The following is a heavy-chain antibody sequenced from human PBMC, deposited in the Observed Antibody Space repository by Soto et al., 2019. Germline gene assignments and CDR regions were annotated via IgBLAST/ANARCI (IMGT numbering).Heavy chain of an antibody. CDR3: AKDAVSLDGVWLAHD. CDR1: GFTFSTYA. CDR2: LYGSGGGI. D-gene: IGHD5-12*01. J-gene: IGHJ4*02. V-gene: IGHV3-23*01. Sequence: GGSLRLSCAASGFTFSTYAMIWNRQVPGKGLEWVSGLYGSGGGIHYADSVKGRFTISRDNSAYSVYLQMNDLRVEDSAVYYCAKDAVSLDGVWLAHDWGQGTVVTVSS.